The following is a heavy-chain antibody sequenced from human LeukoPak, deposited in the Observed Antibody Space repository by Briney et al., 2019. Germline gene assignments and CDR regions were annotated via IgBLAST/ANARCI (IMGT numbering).Heavy chain of an antibody. V-gene: IGHV1-69*05. D-gene: IGHD4-23*01. Sequence: LGASVKVSCKASGGTFSSYAISWVRRAPGQGLEWMGGIIPIFGTANYAQKFQGRVTITTDESTSTAYMELSSLRSEDTAVYYCARALTTVVTYNWFDPWGQGTLVTVSS. CDR3: ARALTTVVTYNWFDP. J-gene: IGHJ5*02. CDR1: GGTFSSYA. CDR2: IIPIFGTA.